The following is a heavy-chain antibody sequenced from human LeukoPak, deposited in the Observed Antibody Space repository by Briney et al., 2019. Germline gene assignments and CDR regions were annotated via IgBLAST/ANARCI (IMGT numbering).Heavy chain of an antibody. CDR1: GDSVSSNSAA. CDR3: ARGRGGNSYGPLSTYYYYMDV. CDR2: TYYRSKWYN. J-gene: IGHJ6*03. V-gene: IGHV6-1*01. D-gene: IGHD5-18*01. Sequence: SQTLSLTCAIFGDSVSSNSAAWNWIRQSPSRGLEWLGRTYYRSKWYNDYAVSVKSRTTINPDTSKNQFSLQLNSVTPEDTAVYYCARGRGGNSYGPLSTYYYYMDVWGKGTTVTVSS.